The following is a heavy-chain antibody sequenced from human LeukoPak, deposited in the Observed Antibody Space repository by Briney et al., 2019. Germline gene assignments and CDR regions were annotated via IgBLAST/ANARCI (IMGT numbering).Heavy chain of an antibody. CDR3: AKGPTVVPAAIRGAFDI. CDR2: ISGSGGST. V-gene: IGHV3-23*01. D-gene: IGHD2-2*02. CDR1: GFTFSSYA. J-gene: IGHJ3*02. Sequence: GSLRLSCAASGFTFSSYAMSWVHQAPGKGLEWVSAISGSGGSTYYADSVKGRFTISRDNSKNTLYLQMNSLRAEETAVYYCAKGPTVVPAAIRGAFDIWGQGTMVTVSS.